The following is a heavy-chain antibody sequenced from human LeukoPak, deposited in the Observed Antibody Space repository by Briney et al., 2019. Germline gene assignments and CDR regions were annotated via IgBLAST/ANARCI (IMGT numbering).Heavy chain of an antibody. CDR2: ISWNSGSI. V-gene: IGHV3-9*01. CDR3: AKSRSDYYYYGMDV. J-gene: IGHJ6*02. CDR1: GFTFDDYA. Sequence: GGSLRLSCAASGFTFDDYAMHWVRHAPGKGLEWVSGISWNSGSIGYADSVKGRFTISRDNAKNSLYVQMNSLRVEDTAFYYCAKSRSDYYYYGMDVWGQGTTVTVSS.